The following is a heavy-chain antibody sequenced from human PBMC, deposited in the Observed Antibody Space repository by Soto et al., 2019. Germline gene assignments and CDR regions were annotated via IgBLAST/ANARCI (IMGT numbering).Heavy chain of an antibody. CDR1: GGTFSSYT. J-gene: IGHJ6*03. CDR3: AREIVDYGDYIVYYYYMGV. V-gene: IGHV1-69*08. D-gene: IGHD4-17*01. CDR2: IIPILGIA. Sequence: QVQLVQSGAEVKKPGSSVKVSCKASGGTFSSYTISWVRQAPGQGLEWMGRIIPILGIANYAQKFQGRVTITADKSTSTAYMELSSLRSEDTAVYYCAREIVDYGDYIVYYYYMGVWGKGTTVTVSS.